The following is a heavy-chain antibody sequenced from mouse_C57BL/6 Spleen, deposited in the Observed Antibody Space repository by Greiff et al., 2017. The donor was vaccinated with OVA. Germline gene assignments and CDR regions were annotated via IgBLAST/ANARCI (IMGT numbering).Heavy chain of an antibody. CDR2: ISYDGSN. Sequence: EVQLVESGPGLVKPSQSLSLTCSVTGYSITSGYYWNWIRQFPGNKLEWMGYISYDGSNNYNPSLKNRISITRDTSKNQFFLKLNSVTTEDTATYYCARSLLYGSFDYWGQGTTLTVSS. D-gene: IGHD2-1*01. CDR3: ARSLLYGSFDY. J-gene: IGHJ2*01. V-gene: IGHV3-6*01. CDR1: GYSITSGYY.